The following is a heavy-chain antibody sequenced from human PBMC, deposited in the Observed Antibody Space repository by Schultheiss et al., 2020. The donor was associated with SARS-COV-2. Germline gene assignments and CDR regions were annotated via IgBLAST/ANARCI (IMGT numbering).Heavy chain of an antibody. CDR1: GGSISGYY. D-gene: IGHD3-22*01. CDR3: ARGQDRAKIGN. V-gene: IGHV4-34*01. CDR2: INHSGST. Sequence: GSLRLSCAVYGGSISGYYWTWIRQPPGKGLEWIGEINHSGSTNYNPSLKSRVTISVDTSKNQFSLKLSSVTAADTAVYYCARGQDRAKIGNWGQGTLVTVSS. J-gene: IGHJ4*02.